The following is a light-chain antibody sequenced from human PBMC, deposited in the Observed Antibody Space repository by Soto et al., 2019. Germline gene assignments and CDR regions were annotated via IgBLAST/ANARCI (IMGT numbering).Light chain of an antibody. J-gene: IGLJ1*01. V-gene: IGLV2-8*01. Sequence: QSVLTQPPSASGSPGQSVTISCTGTSSDVGAYIYVSWYQQHPGKAPKLMIYEVSKRPSGVPDRFSGSKSGNTASLTVSGLQAEDEADYYCSSYTSSSTLVFGTGTKLTVL. CDR1: SSDVGAYIY. CDR3: SSYTSSSTLV. CDR2: EVS.